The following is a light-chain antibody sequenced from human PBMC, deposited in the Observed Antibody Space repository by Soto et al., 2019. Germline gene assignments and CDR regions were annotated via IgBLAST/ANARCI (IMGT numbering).Light chain of an antibody. J-gene: IGLJ3*02. V-gene: IGLV1-40*01. Sequence: QSVLTQPPSVSGAPGQRVTISCTGSSSNIGAGYDVHWYQQLPGTAPKLLIYGNSNRPSGVPDRFSGSKSGTSASLAITGLQAEDEADYYCQSYDSSLSGSXFGGGXKLTVL. CDR2: GNS. CDR1: SSNIGAGYD. CDR3: QSYDSSLSGSX.